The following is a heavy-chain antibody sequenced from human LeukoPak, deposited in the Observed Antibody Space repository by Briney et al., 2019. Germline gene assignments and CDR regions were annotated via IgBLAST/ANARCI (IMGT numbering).Heavy chain of an antibody. V-gene: IGHV3-23*01. CDR2: ISGGGGST. Sequence: GGSLRLSCAASGFTFSSYAMSWVRQAPGKGLEWVSAISGGGGSTYYADSVKGRFTISRDNSKNTLYLQMNSLRAEDTAVYYCAKHPRITMVRGVIFPDYWGQGTLVTVSS. J-gene: IGHJ4*02. D-gene: IGHD3-10*01. CDR3: AKHPRITMVRGVIFPDY. CDR1: GFTFSSYA.